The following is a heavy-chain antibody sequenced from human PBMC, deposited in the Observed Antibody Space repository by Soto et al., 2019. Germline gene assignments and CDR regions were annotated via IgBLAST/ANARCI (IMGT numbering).Heavy chain of an antibody. CDR1: GGSFSGYY. V-gene: IGHV4-34*01. CDR3: ARGWGSSGYYYFDY. J-gene: IGHJ4*02. D-gene: IGHD3-22*01. CDR2: INHSGST. Sequence: SETLSLTCAVYGGSFSGYYWSWIRQPPGKGLEWIGEINHSGSTNYNPSLKSRVTISVDTSKNQFSLKLSSVTAADTAVYYCARGWGSSGYYYFDYWGQGTLVTVSS.